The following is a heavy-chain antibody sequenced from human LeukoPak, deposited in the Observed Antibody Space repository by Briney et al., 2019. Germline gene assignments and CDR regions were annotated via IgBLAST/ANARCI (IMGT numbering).Heavy chain of an antibody. CDR1: GFTLSSCS. CDR3: ARVRGSYYFDY. J-gene: IGHJ4*02. Sequence: GGSLRLSCAASGFTLSSCSMNWVRQAPGKGLEWVSSISRSSGYVFYADSMKGRFTASRDNAKNSLYLQMNSLRAEDTAVYYCARVRGSYYFDYWGQGTLVTVSS. V-gene: IGHV3-21*01. D-gene: IGHD2-15*01. CDR2: ISRSSGYV.